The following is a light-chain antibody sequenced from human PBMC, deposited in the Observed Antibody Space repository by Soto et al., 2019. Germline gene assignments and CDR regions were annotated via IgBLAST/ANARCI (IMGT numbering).Light chain of an antibody. V-gene: IGLV2-14*01. CDR2: EVT. J-gene: IGLJ3*02. Sequence: QSALTQPASVSGSPGQSITISCTGTSSDVGAYKFVSWYQQHPGRAPQVMIYEVTNRPSGVSTRFSGSKSGNTASLTISGLLPEEEGDYYCCSYSSTSTPWVFGGGTKLTVL. CDR3: CSYSSTSTPWV. CDR1: SSDVGAYKF.